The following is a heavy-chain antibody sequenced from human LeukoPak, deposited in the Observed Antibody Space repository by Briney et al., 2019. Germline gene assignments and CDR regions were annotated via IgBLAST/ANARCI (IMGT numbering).Heavy chain of an antibody. CDR3: ATRPSGDYPYFDY. Sequence: GGSLRLSCAASGFTVSGKYMSWVRQAPGKGLEWVSVIYSGGRTDYAGSVKGRFTISRDNSKNMLYLQMNSLRAEDTAVYYCATRPSGDYPYFDYWGQGTLVTVSS. V-gene: IGHV3-66*01. CDR2: IYSGGRT. D-gene: IGHD4-17*01. CDR1: GFTVSGKY. J-gene: IGHJ4*02.